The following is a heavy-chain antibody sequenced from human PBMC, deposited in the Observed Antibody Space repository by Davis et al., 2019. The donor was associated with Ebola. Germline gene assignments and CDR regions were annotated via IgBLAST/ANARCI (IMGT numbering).Heavy chain of an antibody. V-gene: IGHV3-21*01. CDR1: GFIFSSYA. CDR3: ARDQEVTTFGLTHAQNGNDY. J-gene: IGHJ4*02. D-gene: IGHD3-10*01. CDR2: ISSTSNDI. Sequence: GESLKISCAASGFIFSSYAMHWVRQAPGKGLEWVSSISSTSNDIFYADSVKGRFTISRDNAKNSLYLQMNSLRSEDTAVYYCARDQEVTTFGLTHAQNGNDYWGQGTLVTVSS.